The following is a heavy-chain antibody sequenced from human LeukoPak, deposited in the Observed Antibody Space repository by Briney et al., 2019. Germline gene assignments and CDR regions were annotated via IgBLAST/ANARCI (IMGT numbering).Heavy chain of an antibody. D-gene: IGHD3-22*01. CDR3: AKDLRADDSGGL. CDR2: IRYDGSNK. J-gene: IGHJ4*02. V-gene: IGHV3-30*02. CDR1: GFTFSSYG. Sequence: GGSLRLSCAASGFTFSSYGMHWVRQAPGKGLEWVAFIRYDGSNKYYADSVKGRFTISRDNSKNTLYLQMNSLRAEDTAVYYCAKDLRADDSGGLWGQGTLVTVSS.